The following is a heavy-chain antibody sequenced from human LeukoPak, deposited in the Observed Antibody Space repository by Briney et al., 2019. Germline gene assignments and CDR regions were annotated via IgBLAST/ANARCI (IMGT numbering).Heavy chain of an antibody. D-gene: IGHD3-10*01. CDR2: IIPIFGTA. CDR1: GGTFSSYA. CDR3: AREYGSGSYFEAH. V-gene: IGHV1-69*13. Sequence: ASVKVSCKASGGTFSSYAISWVRQAPGQGLEWMGGIIPIFGTANYAQKFQGRVTITADESTSTAYMELSSLRSEDTAVYYCAREYGSGSYFEAHWGQGTLVTVSS. J-gene: IGHJ4*02.